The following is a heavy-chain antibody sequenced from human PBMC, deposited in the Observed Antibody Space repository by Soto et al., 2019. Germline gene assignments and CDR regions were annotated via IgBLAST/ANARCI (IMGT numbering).Heavy chain of an antibody. CDR3: ARAAPPYYDILTGYPQGVGNDY. J-gene: IGHJ4*02. CDR1: GGSISSGDYY. Sequence: SETLSLTCTVSGGSISSGDYYWSWIRQPPGKGLEWIGYIYYSGSTYYNPSLKSRVTISVDTSKNQFSLKLSSVTAADTAVYYCARAAPPYYDILTGYPQGVGNDYWGQGTLVTVSS. V-gene: IGHV4-30-4*01. D-gene: IGHD3-9*01. CDR2: IYYSGST.